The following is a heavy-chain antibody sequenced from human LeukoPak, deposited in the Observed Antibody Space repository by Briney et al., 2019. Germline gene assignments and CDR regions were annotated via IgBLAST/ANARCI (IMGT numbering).Heavy chain of an antibody. CDR2: MNPNSGNT. Sequence: ASVKVSCKASGGTFSSYAISWVRQAPGQGLEWMGWMNPNSGNTGYAQKFQGRVIMTRNTSISTAYMELSSLRYEDTAVYYCARRGRASEIDYWGQGTLVTVSS. CDR1: GGTFSSYA. V-gene: IGHV1-8*02. J-gene: IGHJ4*02. D-gene: IGHD3-10*01. CDR3: ARRGRASEIDY.